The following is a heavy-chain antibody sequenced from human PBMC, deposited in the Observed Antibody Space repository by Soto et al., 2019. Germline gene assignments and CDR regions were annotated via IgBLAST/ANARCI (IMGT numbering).Heavy chain of an antibody. D-gene: IGHD3-9*01. CDR2: IGPAGDT. Sequence: EVQLVESGGGFVEPGGSLRLSCAASGFTFRNYDMHWVRRATGKGLEWVSGIGPAGDTYYSGSVEGRFTISRENAKNSLYLQMNSLRAVDTAVYYCTRGWRVIGYSDSEYCFDFWGQGSLGTVSS. CDR3: TRGWRVIGYSDSEYCFDF. J-gene: IGHJ4*02. V-gene: IGHV3-13*01. CDR1: GFTFRNYD.